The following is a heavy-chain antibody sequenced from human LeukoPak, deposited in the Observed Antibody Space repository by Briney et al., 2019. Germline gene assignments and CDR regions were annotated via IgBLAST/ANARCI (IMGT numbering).Heavy chain of an antibody. CDR3: ARDPGIAAAGTVGYFDC. Sequence: PGGSLRLSCAVSGFTFSGYWMSWVRQVPGKGLEWVANIKEDGSEVFYVDSVRGRFTISRDNADNSLYLQISSLRADDSAVYYCARDPGIAAAGTVGYFDCWGQGTLVTVSS. CDR2: IKEDGSEV. V-gene: IGHV3-7*01. J-gene: IGHJ4*02. D-gene: IGHD6-13*01. CDR1: GFTFSGYW.